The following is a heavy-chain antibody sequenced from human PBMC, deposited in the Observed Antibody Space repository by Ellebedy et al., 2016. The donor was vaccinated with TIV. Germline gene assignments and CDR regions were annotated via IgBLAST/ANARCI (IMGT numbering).Heavy chain of an antibody. CDR2: IRSKANNYAT. CDR3: VHIVVVTATGY. D-gene: IGHD2-21*02. CDR1: EFTFSGSA. Sequence: GESLKISCAASEFTFSGSAMHWVRQASGKGLEWVGRIRSKANNYATAYAASVKGRFTISRDDPKNTAYMQMNSRKTEETAVYYCVHIVVVTATGYWGQGTLVTVSS. J-gene: IGHJ4*02. V-gene: IGHV3-73*01.